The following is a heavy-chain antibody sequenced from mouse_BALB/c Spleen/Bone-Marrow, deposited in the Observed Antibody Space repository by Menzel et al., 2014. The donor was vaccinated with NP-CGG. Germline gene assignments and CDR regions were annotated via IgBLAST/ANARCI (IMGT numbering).Heavy chain of an antibody. Sequence: EVQRVESGGGLVQPGGSRKLSCAASGFTFSSFGMYWVRQAPEKGLEWVAYISRGSSTLYYADTVKGRFTISRDNPKNTLFLQMTSLRSEDTAMYYCARGGYCVPTYFDYWGQGTTLTVSS. CDR1: GFTFSSFG. J-gene: IGHJ2*01. CDR3: ARGGYCVPTYFDY. V-gene: IGHV5-17*02. CDR2: ISRGSSTL. D-gene: IGHD2-3*01.